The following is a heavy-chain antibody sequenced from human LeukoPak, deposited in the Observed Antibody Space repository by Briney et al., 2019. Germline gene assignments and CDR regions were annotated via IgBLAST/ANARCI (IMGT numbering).Heavy chain of an antibody. J-gene: IGHJ4*02. Sequence: GGSLRLSCAASGFTFSSYGMNWVRQAPGKGLEWVSSISSSSSYIYYADSVKGRFTISRDNAKNSLYLQMNSLRAEDTAVYYCARESHGGFDYWGQGTLVTVSS. CDR3: ARESHGGFDY. CDR2: ISSSSSYI. D-gene: IGHD3-16*01. CDR1: GFTFSSYG. V-gene: IGHV3-21*01.